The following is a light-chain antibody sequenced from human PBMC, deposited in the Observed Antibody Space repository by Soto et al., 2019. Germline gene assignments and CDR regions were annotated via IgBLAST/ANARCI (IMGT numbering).Light chain of an antibody. CDR1: SADVGGFNY. V-gene: IGLV2-14*01. CDR3: NSYTSISTLV. Sequence: QSVLTQPASVSGSPGQSITISCTGTSADVGGFNYVSWYQQYPGKAPKLIIYEVSNRPSGVSNRFSGSKSGNTASLTISGLQAQDEADYYCNSYTSISTLVFGGGTQLTVL. CDR2: EVS. J-gene: IGLJ7*01.